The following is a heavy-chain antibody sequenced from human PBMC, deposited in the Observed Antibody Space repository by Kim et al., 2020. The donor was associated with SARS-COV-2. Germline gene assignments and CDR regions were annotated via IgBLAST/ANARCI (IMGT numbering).Heavy chain of an antibody. Sequence: GGSLRLSCAASGFTFGDYAMHWVRQAPGKGLEWVSGISWNSGSIGYADSVKGRFTISRDNAKNSLYLQMNSLRAEDTALYYCAKDNSSGWPKGFQHWGQGTLVTVSS. CDR1: GFTFGDYA. V-gene: IGHV3-9*01. J-gene: IGHJ1*01. CDR2: ISWNSGSI. D-gene: IGHD6-19*01. CDR3: AKDNSSGWPKGFQH.